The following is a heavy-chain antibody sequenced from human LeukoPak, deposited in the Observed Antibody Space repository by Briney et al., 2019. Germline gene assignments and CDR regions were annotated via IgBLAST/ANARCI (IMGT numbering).Heavy chain of an antibody. D-gene: IGHD1-26*01. CDR3: GIVGATHDAFDI. J-gene: IGHJ3*02. CDR2: INPNSGGT. CDR1: GYTFTGYY. Sequence: GASVKVSCKASGYTFTGYYMHWVRQAPGQGPEWMGWINPNSGGTNYAQKFQGRVTMTRDTSISTAYMELSRLRSDDTAVYYCGIVGATHDAFDIWAKGQWSPSLQ. V-gene: IGHV1-2*02.